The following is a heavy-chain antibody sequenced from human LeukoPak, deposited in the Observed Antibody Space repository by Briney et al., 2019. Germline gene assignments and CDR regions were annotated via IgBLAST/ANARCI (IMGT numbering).Heavy chain of an antibody. CDR1: GFTVSSNY. J-gene: IGHJ1*01. Sequence: GGSLRLSCAASGFTVSSNYMSWVRQAPGKGLEWVSVIYSGGDTYYADSVKGRFTISRDNSKNTLYLQMNSLRAEDTAVYYCASGERIAAAVEYFQHWGQGTLVAVSS. CDR2: IYSGGDT. D-gene: IGHD6-13*01. V-gene: IGHV3-66*01. CDR3: ASGERIAAAVEYFQH.